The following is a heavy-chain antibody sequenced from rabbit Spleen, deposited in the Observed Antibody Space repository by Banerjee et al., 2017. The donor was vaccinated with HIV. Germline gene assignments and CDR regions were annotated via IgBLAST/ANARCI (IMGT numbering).Heavy chain of an antibody. CDR1: GFDFSSYYM. J-gene: IGHJ4*01. D-gene: IGHD4-1*01. CDR3: ARDLAGVIGWNFNL. Sequence: QEQLKESGGGLVQPGGSLTLSCKASGFDFSSYYMSWVRQTPGKGLEWISCIAGSSSGFTYSATWAKGRFTCSKTSSTTVTLQMTSLTAADTATYFCARDLAGVIGWNFNLWGQGTLVTVS. V-gene: IGHV1S45*01. CDR2: IAGSSSGFT.